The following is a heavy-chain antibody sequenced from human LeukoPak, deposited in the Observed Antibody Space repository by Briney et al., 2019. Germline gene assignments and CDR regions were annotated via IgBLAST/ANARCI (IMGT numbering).Heavy chain of an antibody. CDR2: IRNDDGSNK. J-gene: IGHJ1*01. CDR3: AKDEAQYFQH. V-gene: IGHV3-30*02. Sequence: PGGSLRLSCAASGFTFSNYGMHWVRQAPGKGLEWVAFIRNDDGSNKYYADSVKGRFTISRDNSKNTVHLQMNSLRVEDTAVYYCAKDEAQYFQHWGRGTLVTVSA. CDR1: GFTFSNYG.